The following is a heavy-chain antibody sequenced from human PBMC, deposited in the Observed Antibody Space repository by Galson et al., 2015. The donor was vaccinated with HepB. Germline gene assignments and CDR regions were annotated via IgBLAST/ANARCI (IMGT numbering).Heavy chain of an antibody. CDR3: ARLSVAYDSSGYYY. D-gene: IGHD3-22*01. Sequence: QSGAEVKKPGESLRISCKGSGYKFTSYWIIWVRQMPGKGLEWMGRIDPSNSYVNYNPSFQGHVTISADKSISAAYLQWSSLKASDTAMYYCARLSVAYDSSGYYYWGQGTLVTVSS. V-gene: IGHV5-10-1*01. CDR2: IDPSNSYV. CDR1: GYKFTSYW. J-gene: IGHJ4*02.